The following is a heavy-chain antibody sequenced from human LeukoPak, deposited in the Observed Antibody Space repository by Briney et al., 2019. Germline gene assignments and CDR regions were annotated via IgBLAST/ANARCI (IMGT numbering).Heavy chain of an antibody. CDR1: GDSISSYY. D-gene: IGHD3-10*01. V-gene: IGHV4-59*12. CDR2: IFSRGNT. CDR3: ARAASYFYGSGIDS. Sequence: SETLSLTCTVAGDSISSYYWSWIRQPPGKGLEWIGYIFSRGNTNYSPSLQSRVTISVDTSKKQISLKLRSVTAADAAVSYCARAASYFYGSGIDSWGQGTQVIVSS. J-gene: IGHJ4*02.